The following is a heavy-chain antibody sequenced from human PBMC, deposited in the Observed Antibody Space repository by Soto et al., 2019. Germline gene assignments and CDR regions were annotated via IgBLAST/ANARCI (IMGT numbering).Heavy chain of an antibody. D-gene: IGHD6-13*01. J-gene: IGHJ3*02. CDR3: ARDLEGSSWYYLAFDI. Sequence: GGSLRLSCAASGFTVSSNYMSWVRQAPGKGLEWVSVIYSGGSTYYADSVKGRFTISRHNSKNTLYLQMNSLRAEDTAVYYCARDLEGSSWYYLAFDIWGQGTMVTVSS. CDR1: GFTVSSNY. V-gene: IGHV3-53*04. CDR2: IYSGGST.